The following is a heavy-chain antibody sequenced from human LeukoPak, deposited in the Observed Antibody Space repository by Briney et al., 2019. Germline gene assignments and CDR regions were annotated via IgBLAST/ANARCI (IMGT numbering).Heavy chain of an antibody. J-gene: IGHJ4*02. CDR2: ISSSGSTI. CDR1: GFTFSDYY. CDR3: ARDARWAVAATWDY. Sequence: PGGSLRLSCAASGFTFSDYYMSWIRQAPGKGLEWVSYISSSGSTIYYADSVKGRFTISRDNAKNSLYLQMNSLRAEDTAVYYCARDARWAVAATWDYWGQGTLVTVSS. V-gene: IGHV3-11*01. D-gene: IGHD6-19*01.